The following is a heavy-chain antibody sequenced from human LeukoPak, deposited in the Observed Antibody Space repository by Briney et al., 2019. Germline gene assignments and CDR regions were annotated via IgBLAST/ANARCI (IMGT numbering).Heavy chain of an antibody. CDR2: ISDRGSRT. D-gene: IGHD3-22*01. Sequence: QPGGSLRLSCVVSGITLSNYGMSWVRQAPGKGLEWVAGISDRGSRTNYADSVKGRFTISTDHPKNTLYLQMNSLRAEDTAVYFCAKRGVVIRVILVGFHKEAYYFDSWGQGALVTVSS. J-gene: IGHJ4*02. V-gene: IGHV3-23*01. CDR1: GITLSNYG. CDR3: AKRGVVIRVILVGFHKEAYYFDS.